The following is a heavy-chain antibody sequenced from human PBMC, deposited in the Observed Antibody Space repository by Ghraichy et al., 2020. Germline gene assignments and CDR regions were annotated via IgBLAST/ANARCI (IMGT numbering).Heavy chain of an antibody. Sequence: GGSLRLSCAASGFTFSSYSMNWVRQAPGKGLEWVSYISSCSSTIYYADSVKGRFTISRDNAKNSLYLQMNSLRDEDTAVYYCARVWYYYYGMDVWGQGTTVTVSS. V-gene: IGHV3-48*02. J-gene: IGHJ6*02. CDR1: GFTFSSYS. D-gene: IGHD2-21*01. CDR3: ARVWYYYYGMDV. CDR2: ISSCSSTI.